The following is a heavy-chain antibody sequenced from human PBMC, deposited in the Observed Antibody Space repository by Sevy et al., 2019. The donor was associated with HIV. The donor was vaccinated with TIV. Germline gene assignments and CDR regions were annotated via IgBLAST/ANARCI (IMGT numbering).Heavy chain of an antibody. CDR1: VFTFSTYS. V-gene: IGHV3-48*02. J-gene: IGHJ6*02. CDR2: IGRSSSTI. D-gene: IGHD2-2*01. Sequence: GGSLRLSCAASVFTFSTYSMNWVRQAPGKGLEWVSYIGRSSSTIYYADSVKGRFTISRDNAKNSLYLQMNSLRDEDTAVYYCARDFAYCSTTSCSHSYYFYGMDVWGQGTTVTVSS. CDR3: ARDFAYCSTTSCSHSYYFYGMDV.